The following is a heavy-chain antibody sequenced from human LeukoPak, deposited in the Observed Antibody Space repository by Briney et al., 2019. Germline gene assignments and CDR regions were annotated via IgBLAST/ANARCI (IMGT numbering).Heavy chain of an antibody. Sequence: SETLSLTCTVSGGSISSYYWSWIRQPPGKGLEWIGYIYYSGSTNYNPSLKSRVTISVDTPKNQFSLKLSSVTAADTAVYYCARHPRGYYDILTGYFDSYYFDYWGQGTLVTVSS. CDR3: ARHPRGYYDILTGYFDSYYFDY. CDR2: IYYSGST. V-gene: IGHV4-59*08. CDR1: GGSISSYY. J-gene: IGHJ4*02. D-gene: IGHD3-9*01.